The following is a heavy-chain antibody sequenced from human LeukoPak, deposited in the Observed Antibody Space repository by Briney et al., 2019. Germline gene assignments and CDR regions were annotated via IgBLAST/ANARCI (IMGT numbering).Heavy chain of an antibody. V-gene: IGHV4-34*01. Sequence: PSETLSLTCAVYGGSFSGYYWSWIRQPPGKGLEWIGEINHSGSTNYNPSLKSRVTISVDTSKNQFSLKLSSVTAADTAVYYCARVGRGLRYFDWLHTQHYCFDYWGQGTLVTVSS. D-gene: IGHD3-9*01. CDR2: INHSGST. CDR1: GGSFSGYY. J-gene: IGHJ4*02. CDR3: ARVGRGLRYFDWLHTQHYCFDY.